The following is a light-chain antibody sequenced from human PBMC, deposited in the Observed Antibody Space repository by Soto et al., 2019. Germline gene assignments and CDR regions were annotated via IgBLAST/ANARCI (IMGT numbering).Light chain of an antibody. CDR3: SSYTSSSTPGVV. J-gene: IGLJ2*01. V-gene: IGLV2-14*01. CDR2: EVS. Sequence: QSVLTQPASVSGSPGQSITISCTGTSSDVGGYNYVSWYQQHPGKAPKLMIFEVSNRPSGVSIRFSGSKSGNTASLTISGLQAEDEADYYCSSYTSSSTPGVVFGGGTKVTVL. CDR1: SSDVGGYNY.